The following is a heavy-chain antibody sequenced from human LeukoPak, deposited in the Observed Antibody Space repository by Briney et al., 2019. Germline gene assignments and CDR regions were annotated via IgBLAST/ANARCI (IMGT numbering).Heavy chain of an antibody. CDR1: GFTFSSYA. Sequence: GGSLRLSCAASGFTFSSYAMSWVRQAPGKGLGWVSSISSSSSYIYYADSVKGRFTISRDNAKNSLYLQMNSLRAEDTAVYYCSYSYSSSWYDWYFDLWGRGTLVTVSS. CDR2: ISSSSSYI. J-gene: IGHJ2*01. CDR3: SYSYSSSWYDWYFDL. D-gene: IGHD6-13*01. V-gene: IGHV3-21*01.